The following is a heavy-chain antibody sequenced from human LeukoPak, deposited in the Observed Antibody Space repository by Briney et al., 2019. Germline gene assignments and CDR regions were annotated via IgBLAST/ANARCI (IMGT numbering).Heavy chain of an antibody. CDR1: GFTVSSNY. V-gene: IGHV4-59*02. D-gene: IGHD2-2*01. Sequence: GSLRLSCAASGFTVSSNYMSWVRQPPGKGLEWIGYIYYSGSTNYNPSLKSRVTISVDTSKNQFSLKLSSVTAADTAVYYCARGPPYCSSTSCSLAYWGQGTLVTVSS. CDR3: ARGPPYCSSTSCSLAY. CDR2: IYYSGST. J-gene: IGHJ4*02.